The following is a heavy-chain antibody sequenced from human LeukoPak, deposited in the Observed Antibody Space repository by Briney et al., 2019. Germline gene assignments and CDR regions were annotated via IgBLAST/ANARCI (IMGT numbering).Heavy chain of an antibody. J-gene: IGHJ4*02. D-gene: IGHD3-10*01. CDR3: ARLSRGLSFDY. Sequence: SETLSLTCTVSGGSISSSSYYWSWIRQPPGKGLEWIGEINHSGSTNYNPSLKGRVTISVDTSKNQFSLKLSSVTAADTAVYYCARLSRGLSFDYWGQGTLVTVSS. V-gene: IGHV4-39*07. CDR2: INHSGST. CDR1: GGSISSSSYY.